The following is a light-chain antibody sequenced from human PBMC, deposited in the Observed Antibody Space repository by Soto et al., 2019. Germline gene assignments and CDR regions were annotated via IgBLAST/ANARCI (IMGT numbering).Light chain of an antibody. CDR1: QSVSENY. CDR3: QQYASSIT. Sequence: VLTQSPGTLSFSPGDSATLSCRASQSVSENYLAWYQQKPGRTPRILIYGASNRATGVPDRFSGSGSGTQFTLTISSLAPEEFAVYYCQQYASSITFGGGTRVDIK. CDR2: GAS. J-gene: IGKJ4*01. V-gene: IGKV3-20*01.